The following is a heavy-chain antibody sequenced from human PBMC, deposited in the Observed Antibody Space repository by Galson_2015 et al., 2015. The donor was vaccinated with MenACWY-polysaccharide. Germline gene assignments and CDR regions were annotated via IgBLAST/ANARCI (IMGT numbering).Heavy chain of an antibody. CDR1: GFTFSYYN. J-gene: IGHJ3*02. Sequence: SLRLSCAASGFTFSYYNMDWVRQAPGKGLEWVSYISSSSSTIYYAESVKGRFTISRDNANNSLYLQMNSLRDEDTAVYYCARDNMVAGAVDIWGQGTMATVSP. CDR3: ARDNMVAGAVDI. D-gene: IGHD5-12*01. CDR2: ISSSSSTI. V-gene: IGHV3-48*02.